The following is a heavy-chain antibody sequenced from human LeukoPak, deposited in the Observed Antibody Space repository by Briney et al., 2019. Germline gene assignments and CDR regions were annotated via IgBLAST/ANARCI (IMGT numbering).Heavy chain of an antibody. CDR1: GFTFSTYW. J-gene: IGHJ5*02. V-gene: IGHV3-74*01. D-gene: IGHD2-2*01. CDR2: INSDGSST. Sequence: GGSLRLSCVASGFTFSTYWMHWVRQAPGKGLVWVSRINSDGSSTTYADSVKGRFTISRDNAKNTLFLQMNSLRVEDTAVYYCARGASTDTGWFDPWGQGTLVTVSS. CDR3: ARGASTDTGWFDP.